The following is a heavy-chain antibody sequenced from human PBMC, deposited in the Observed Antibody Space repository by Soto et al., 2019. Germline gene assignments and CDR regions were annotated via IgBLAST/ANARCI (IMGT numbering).Heavy chain of an antibody. CDR2: FDPEDGET. V-gene: IGHV1-24*01. D-gene: IGHD2-21*02. J-gene: IGHJ4*02. CDR1: GYTLTELS. CDR3: ATVPPHTVVTPGYFDY. Sequence: VKVSCKFSGYTLTELSMHWVLQAPGNGLEWMGGFDPEDGETIYAQKFQGRVTMTEDTSTDTAYMELSSLRSEDTAVYYCATVPPHTVVTPGYFDYWGQGTLVTVSS.